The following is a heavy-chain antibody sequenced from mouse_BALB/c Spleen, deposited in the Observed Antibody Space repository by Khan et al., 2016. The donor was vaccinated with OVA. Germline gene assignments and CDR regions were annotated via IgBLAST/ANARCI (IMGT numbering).Heavy chain of an antibody. CDR3: AGDYWFTY. J-gene: IGHJ3*01. CDR1: GFTFSNYA. V-gene: IGHV5-6-5*01. CDR2: ISSGGNT. Sequence: EVQLVESGGDLVKPGGSLKLSCAASGFTFSNYAMSWVRQTPEKRLEWVASISSGGNTYLPDSVKGRFTISRDNGRNILYLQMSSLRSEDTAMYYCAGDYWFTYWGQGTLVTVSA.